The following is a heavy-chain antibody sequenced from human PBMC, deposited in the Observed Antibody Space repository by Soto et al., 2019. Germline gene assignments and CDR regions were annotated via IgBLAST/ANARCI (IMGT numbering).Heavy chain of an antibody. J-gene: IGHJ6*02. Sequence: KASETLSLTCAVSGYSISSGYYWGCIRQPPGKGLEWIGSIYHSGSTYYNPSLKSRVTISVDTSKNQFSLKLSSVTAADTAVYYCARGYSNYEGYYYGMDVWGQGTTVTVSS. V-gene: IGHV4-38-2*01. CDR2: IYHSGST. CDR1: GYSISSGYY. CDR3: ARGYSNYEGYYYGMDV. D-gene: IGHD4-4*01.